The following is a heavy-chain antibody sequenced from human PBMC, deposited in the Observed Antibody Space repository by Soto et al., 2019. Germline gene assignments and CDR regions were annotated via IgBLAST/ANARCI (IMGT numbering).Heavy chain of an antibody. CDR1: GYTFTSYG. CDR3: ARSSSSSWDYYYYGMDV. D-gene: IGHD6-13*01. CDR2: ISAYNGNT. V-gene: IGHV1-18*04. J-gene: IGHJ6*02. Sequence: ASVKVSCKASGYTFTSYGISWVRQAPGQGLEWMGWISAYNGNTNYAQKLQGRVTMTTDTSTSTAYMELRSLRSDDTAVYYCARSSSSSWDYYYYGMDVWGQGTTVTVSS.